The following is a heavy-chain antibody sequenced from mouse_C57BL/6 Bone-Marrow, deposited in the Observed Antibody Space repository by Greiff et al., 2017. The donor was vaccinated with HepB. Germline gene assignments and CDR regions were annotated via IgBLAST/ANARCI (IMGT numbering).Heavy chain of an antibody. V-gene: IGHV2-2*01. J-gene: IGHJ2*01. CDR1: GFSLTSYG. CDR2: IWSGGST. Sequence: VKLVESGPGLVQPSQSLSITCTVSGFSLTSYGVHWVRQSPGKGLEWLGVIWSGGSTDYNAAFISSLSISKDNSKSQVFFKMKSRQADDTAIYYCAREEVRPSGFDYWGQGTTLTVSS. CDR3: AREEVRPSGFDY. D-gene: IGHD2-14*01.